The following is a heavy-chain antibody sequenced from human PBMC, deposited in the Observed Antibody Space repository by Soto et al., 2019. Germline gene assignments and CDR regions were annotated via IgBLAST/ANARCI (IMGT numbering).Heavy chain of an antibody. D-gene: IGHD3-9*01. CDR2: MNPESGST. CDR1: GYTFNTYD. V-gene: IGHV1-8*01. Sequence: QEQLVQSGAEVKKPGASVKISCKASGYTFNTYDINWVRQATGQGLEWMGWMNPESGSTGFAQSFQGRITLTGNTSINTVDMEVSSLTNEDTAVYFCARSGATGYYSTHYYGMDVWGPGTTVTVSS. CDR3: ARSGATGYYSTHYYGMDV. J-gene: IGHJ6*02.